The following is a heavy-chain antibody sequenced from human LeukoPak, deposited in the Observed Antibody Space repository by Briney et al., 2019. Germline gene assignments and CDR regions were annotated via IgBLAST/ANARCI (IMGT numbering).Heavy chain of an antibody. D-gene: IGHD3-10*01. Sequence: GESLKISCKGSGYSFTSNWIAWVRQMPGKGLEWMGIIYPGDSDTRYSPSFQGQVTISADKSISTAYLQWSSLKASDTAMYYCARQKEFHTYYYYMDVWGKGTTVTVSS. CDR1: GYSFTSNW. V-gene: IGHV5-51*01. CDR3: ARQKEFHTYYYYMDV. J-gene: IGHJ6*03. CDR2: IYPGDSDT.